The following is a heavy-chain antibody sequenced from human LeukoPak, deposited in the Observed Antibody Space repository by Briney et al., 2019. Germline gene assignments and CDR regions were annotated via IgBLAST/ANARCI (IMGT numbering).Heavy chain of an antibody. CDR1: GYTFTGYY. CDR2: INPNSGGT. D-gene: IGHD3-22*01. CDR3: ARTGYYYAGSAYYYTDY. Sequence: ASVKVSCKASGYTFTGYYMHWVRQAPGQGLEWMGWINPNSGGTNYAQKFQGRVTMTRDTSISTAYMELSRLRSDDTAVYYCARTGYYYAGSAYYYTDYWGQGTLVTVSS. V-gene: IGHV1-2*02. J-gene: IGHJ4*02.